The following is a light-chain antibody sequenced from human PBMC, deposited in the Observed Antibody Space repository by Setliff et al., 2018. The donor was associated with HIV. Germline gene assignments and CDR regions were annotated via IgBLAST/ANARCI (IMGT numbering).Light chain of an antibody. J-gene: IGLJ1*01. Sequence: QSVLTQPASVSGSPGQSITISCIGTGRDIGGYNYVSWYQPHPGKAPKLIIYGVTKRSSGVSNRFSGSKAGTTASLTISGLQAEDEADYYCSSYTSTSAYVFGTGTKVTVL. V-gene: IGLV2-14*03. CDR3: SSYTSTSAYV. CDR2: GVT. CDR1: GRDIGGYNY.